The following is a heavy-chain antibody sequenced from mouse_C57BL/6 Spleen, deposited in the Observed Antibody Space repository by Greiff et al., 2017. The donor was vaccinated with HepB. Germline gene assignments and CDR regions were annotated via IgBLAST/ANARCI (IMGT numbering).Heavy chain of an antibody. Sequence: EVKLMESEGGLVQPGSSMKLSCTASGFTFSDYYMAWVRQVPEKGLEWVANINYDGSSTYYLDSLKSRFIISRDNAKNILYLQMSSLKSEDTATYYCARDYSNSYAMDYWGQGTSVTVSS. CDR3: ARDYSNSYAMDY. J-gene: IGHJ4*01. CDR2: INYDGSST. CDR1: GFTFSDYY. V-gene: IGHV5-16*01. D-gene: IGHD2-5*01.